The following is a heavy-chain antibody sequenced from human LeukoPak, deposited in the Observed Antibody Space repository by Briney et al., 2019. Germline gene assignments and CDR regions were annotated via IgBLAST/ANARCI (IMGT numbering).Heavy chain of an antibody. J-gene: IGHJ2*01. CDR3: ARDEYSSSGGWYFDL. Sequence: SETLSLTCAVYGGSFSGYYWSWIRQPPGKGLEWIGEINHSGSTNYNPSLKSRVTISVDTSKNQFSLKLGSVTAADTAVYYCARDEYSSSGGWYFDLWGRGTLVTVSS. CDR2: INHSGST. CDR1: GGSFSGYY. V-gene: IGHV4-34*01. D-gene: IGHD6-6*01.